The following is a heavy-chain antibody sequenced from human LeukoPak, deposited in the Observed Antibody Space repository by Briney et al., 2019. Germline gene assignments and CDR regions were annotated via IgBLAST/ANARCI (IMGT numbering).Heavy chain of an antibody. CDR1: GGSISSYY. CDR2: IYYSGST. J-gene: IGHJ4*02. V-gene: IGHV4-59*01. D-gene: IGHD6-6*01. CDR3: AREADSSSGTYYFDY. Sequence: SETLSLTCTVSGGSISSYYWSWNRHPPGKGLEWIGYIYYSGSTNYNPSLKSRVTISVDTSKNQFSLKLSSVTAADTAVYYCAREADSSSGTYYFDYWGQGTLVTVSS.